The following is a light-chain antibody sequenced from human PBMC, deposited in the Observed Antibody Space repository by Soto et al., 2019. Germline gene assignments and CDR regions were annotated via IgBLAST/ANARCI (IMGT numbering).Light chain of an antibody. CDR2: EVS. CDR1: SSDVGSYNY. V-gene: IGLV2-8*01. CDR3: ISYAGSDFYV. J-gene: IGLJ1*01. Sequence: QSVLTQPSSASGSPGQSVTISCTGTSSDVGSYNYVSWYQQHPGKAPKLMISEVSKRPSGVPDRFSGSKSGNTASLTVSRLQAEDEADYYCISYAGSDFYVFGTGTKVTVL.